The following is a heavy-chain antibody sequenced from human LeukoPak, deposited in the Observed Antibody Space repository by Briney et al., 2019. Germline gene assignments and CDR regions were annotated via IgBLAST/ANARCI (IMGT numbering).Heavy chain of an antibody. CDR3: ARDKDWNYVSTFDY. CDR2: VSGSGGST. J-gene: IGHJ4*02. Sequence: GGSLRLSCAASGFTFSSYAMSRVRQAPGKGLEWVSAVSGSGGSTYYADSVKGRFTISRDNSKNTLYLQMNSLRAEDTAVYYCARDKDWNYVSTFDYWGQGTLVTVSS. CDR1: GFTFSSYA. D-gene: IGHD1-7*01. V-gene: IGHV3-23*01.